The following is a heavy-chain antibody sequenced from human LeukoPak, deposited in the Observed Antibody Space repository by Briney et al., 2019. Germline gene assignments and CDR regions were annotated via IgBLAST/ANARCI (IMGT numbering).Heavy chain of an antibody. CDR3: AGESGTTRY. V-gene: IGHV3-64*04. CDR1: GFTFTNYA. J-gene: IGHJ4*02. Sequence: PGGSLRLSCSASGFTFTNYAMHWVRQAPGKGLEYVSGISANGGSTYSADSVKGRFTISRDNSKNTLYLQMNSLRAEDTAVYYCAGESGTTRYWGQGTLVTVSS. CDR2: ISANGGST. D-gene: IGHD1-14*01.